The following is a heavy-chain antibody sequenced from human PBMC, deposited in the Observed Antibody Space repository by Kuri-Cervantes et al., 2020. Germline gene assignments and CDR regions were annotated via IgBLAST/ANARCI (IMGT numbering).Heavy chain of an antibody. CDR2: ISSSGSTI. CDR1: GFTFSDYY. V-gene: IGHV3-11*04. CDR3: ARGRIAAAGTLFDY. J-gene: IGHJ4*02. Sequence: LSLTCAASGFTFSDYYMSWIRQAPGKGLEWVSYISSSGSTIYYADSVKGRFTISRDNAKNSLYLQMNSLRAEDTAVYYCARGRIAAAGTLFDYWGQGTLVTVSS. D-gene: IGHD6-13*01.